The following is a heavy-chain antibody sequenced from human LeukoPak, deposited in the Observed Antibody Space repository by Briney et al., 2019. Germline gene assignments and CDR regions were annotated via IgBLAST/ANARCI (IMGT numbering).Heavy chain of an antibody. Sequence: PGGSLRLSCAASGFTFSTYAMSWVRQAPGKGLEWVSAISGSGGSAYYADSVKGRFTISRDSSKNTLYLQMNSLRAEDTALYYCAKSLGLWGSYYDSWGQGNLVTVSS. CDR3: AKSLGLWGSYYDS. D-gene: IGHD3-16*01. J-gene: IGHJ4*02. V-gene: IGHV3-23*01. CDR1: GFTFSTYA. CDR2: ISGSGGSA.